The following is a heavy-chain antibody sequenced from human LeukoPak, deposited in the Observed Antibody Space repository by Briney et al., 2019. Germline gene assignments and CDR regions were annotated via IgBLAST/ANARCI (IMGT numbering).Heavy chain of an antibody. D-gene: IGHD6-13*01. CDR1: GFTFSSYA. CDR2: ISGSGGST. V-gene: IGHV3-23*01. J-gene: IGHJ4*02. CDR3: AKDVVRSSYSSSWVSFDY. Sequence: GGSLRLSCAASGFTFSSYAMSWVRQAPGKGLEWVSAISGSGGSTYYADSVKGRFTISRDNSKNTLYLQMNSLRAEDTAVYYCAKDVVRSSYSSSWVSFDYWGQGTLVTVSS.